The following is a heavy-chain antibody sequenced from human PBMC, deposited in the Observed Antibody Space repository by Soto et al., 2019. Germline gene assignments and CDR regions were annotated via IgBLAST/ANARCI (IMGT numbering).Heavy chain of an antibody. CDR1: GFTFSSYG. V-gene: IGHV3-30*18. CDR3: AKYARLPIHYYGMDV. D-gene: IGHD4-17*01. CDR2: ISYDGSNK. Sequence: QVQLVESGGGVDQPGRSLRLSCAASGFTFSSYGMHWVRKAPGKGLEWVAVISYDGSNKYYADSVKGRFTISRDNSKNTLYLQMNSLRAEDTAVYYCAKYARLPIHYYGMDVWGQGTTVTVSS. J-gene: IGHJ6*02.